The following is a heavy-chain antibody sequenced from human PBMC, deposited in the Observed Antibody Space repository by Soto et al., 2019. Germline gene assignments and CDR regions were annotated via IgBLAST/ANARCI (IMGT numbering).Heavy chain of an antibody. CDR1: GGTFSSHA. V-gene: IGHV1-69*01. CDR3: ARDGSSSVQNYYYAMDV. J-gene: IGHJ6*02. CDR2: IIAIFGTA. Sequence: QVQLVQSGAEVKKPGSSVKVSCKASGGTFSSHAISWVRQAPGQGLEWMGGIIAIFGTANYAQRFQGRVKITADESTSTAYMELSSLRSEDTAVYYCARDGSSSVQNYYYAMDVWGQGTTVTVSS. D-gene: IGHD6-6*01.